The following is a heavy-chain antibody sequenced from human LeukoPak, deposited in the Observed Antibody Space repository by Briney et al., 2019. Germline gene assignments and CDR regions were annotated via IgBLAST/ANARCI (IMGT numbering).Heavy chain of an antibody. V-gene: IGHV3-30-3*01. CDR3: ARGIPGGLYXYDXXXYFDN. D-gene: IGHD3-22*01. CDR1: GFIFSSYA. J-gene: IGHJ4*02. Sequence: PGRSLRLSCAASGFIFSSYAMNWVRQAPGKGLEWVAVLSYDGSNKYYADSVKGRFTISRDNSKNTLYLQINSLRAEDTAVYYCARGIPGGLYXYDXXXYFDNWGXGXLVTV. CDR2: LSYDGSNK.